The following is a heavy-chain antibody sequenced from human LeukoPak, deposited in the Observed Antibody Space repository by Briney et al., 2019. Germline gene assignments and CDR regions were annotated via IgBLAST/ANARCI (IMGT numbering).Heavy chain of an antibody. D-gene: IGHD3-10*01. V-gene: IGHV4-59*08. CDR3: ALRYYGSGNPLTDAFDI. CDR1: GGSISSYY. J-gene: IGHJ3*02. CDR2: IYYSGST. Sequence: PSETLSLTCTVSGGSISSYYWSWIRQPPGKGLEWIGYIYYSGSTNYNPSLKSRVTISVDTSKNQFSLKLSSVTAADTAVYYCALRYYGSGNPLTDAFDIWGQGTMVTVSS.